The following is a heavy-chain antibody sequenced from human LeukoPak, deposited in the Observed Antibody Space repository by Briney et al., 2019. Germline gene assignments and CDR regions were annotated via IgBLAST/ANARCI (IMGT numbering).Heavy chain of an antibody. J-gene: IGHJ4*02. V-gene: IGHV3-23*01. CDR2: ISGPGGGT. CDR1: GFTFSSYV. Sequence: GGSLRLSCAASGFTFSSYVMSWVRQAPGKGLEWVSAISGPGGGTYYADYVKGRFTISRDNSKNTLYLQMNSLRVEDTAIYYCANAPQGYNSYALPANWGQGTLVTVSS. D-gene: IGHD2/OR15-2a*01. CDR3: ANAPQGYNSYALPAN.